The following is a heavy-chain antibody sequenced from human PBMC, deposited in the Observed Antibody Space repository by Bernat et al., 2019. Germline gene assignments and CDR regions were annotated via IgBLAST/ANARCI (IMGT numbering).Heavy chain of an antibody. D-gene: IGHD1-26*01. CDR1: GGTFSSYA. CDR2: IIPIFGTA. V-gene: IGHV1-69*01. CDR3: ARAQVGATKPEPVDY. J-gene: IGHJ4*02. Sequence: QVQLVQSGAEVKKPGSSVKVSCKASGGTFSSYAISWVRQAPGQGLEWMGGIIPIFGTANYAQKFQGRVRITADESTSTAYMELSSMRSEDTAVYYCARAQVGATKPEPVDYWGQGTLVTVSS.